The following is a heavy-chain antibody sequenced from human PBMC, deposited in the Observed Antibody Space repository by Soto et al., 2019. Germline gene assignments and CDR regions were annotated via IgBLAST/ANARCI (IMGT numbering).Heavy chain of an antibody. V-gene: IGHV3-11*01. CDR2: ISASGANI. Sequence: PGGSLRLSCVASGFTSSDYYMSWIRQAPGKGLEWISYISASGANIYYADSVQGRFTISRDNAKSSLHLHMNSLTADDTAVYYCASPGVSVSGEGVWGQGTLVTVSS. CDR1: GFTSSDYY. CDR3: ASPGVSVSGEGV. J-gene: IGHJ4*02. D-gene: IGHD1-1*01.